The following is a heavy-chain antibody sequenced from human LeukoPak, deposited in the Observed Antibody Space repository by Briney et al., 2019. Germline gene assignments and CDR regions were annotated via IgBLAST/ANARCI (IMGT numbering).Heavy chain of an antibody. J-gene: IGHJ4*02. V-gene: IGHV3-21*01. D-gene: IGHD3-10*01. CDR2: ISSSSSYI. Sequence: GGSLRLSCAASGFTFSSYSMNWVRQAPGKGLEWISSISSSSSYIYYADSVKGRFTISRDNAKNSLYLQMNSLGAEDTAVYYCAREGGESPSYYFDYWGQGTLVTVSS. CDR1: GFTFSSYS. CDR3: AREGGESPSYYFDY.